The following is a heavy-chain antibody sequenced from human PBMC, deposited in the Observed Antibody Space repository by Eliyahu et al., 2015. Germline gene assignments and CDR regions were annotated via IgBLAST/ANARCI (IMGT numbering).Heavy chain of an antibody. CDR3: ARQVGTTTGWLDP. J-gene: IGHJ5*02. D-gene: IGHD1-26*01. CDR1: SDXIXTRNYY. V-gene: IGHV4-39*01. CDR2: IYYSGTT. Sequence: QLPLQESGPGLVKPSEXLSLTCIXSSDXIXTRNYYXGWVRQXPGKGLEWIGSIYYSGTTYYKPSLKSRVTISVDTSKNQFSLNLMSVTAADTAVYYCARQVGTTTGWLDPWGQGTLVTVSS.